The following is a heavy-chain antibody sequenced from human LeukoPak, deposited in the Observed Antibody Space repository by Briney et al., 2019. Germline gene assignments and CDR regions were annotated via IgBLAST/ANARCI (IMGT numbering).Heavy chain of an antibody. J-gene: IGHJ4*02. V-gene: IGHV3-21*01. D-gene: IGHD3-3*01. CDR3: ASGVNYFDY. CDR1: GFTFSSYN. Sequence: PGGSLRLSCAASGFTFSSYNMKWVRQAPGKGLEWVSSISSRSSYIFYADSVKGRFTISGDNAKKSLYLQMNSLRAEDTAVYYCASGVNYFDYWGQGTLVTVSS. CDR2: ISSRSSYI.